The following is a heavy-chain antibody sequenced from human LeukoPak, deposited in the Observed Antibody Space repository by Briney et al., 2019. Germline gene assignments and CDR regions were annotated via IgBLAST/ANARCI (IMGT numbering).Heavy chain of an antibody. CDR3: TRGLTFGGVIVIPT. CDR2: IRSKANNYAT. J-gene: IGHJ4*02. CDR1: GFTSSGSA. D-gene: IGHD3-16*02. Sequence: GGSLRLSCAASGFTSSGSAMHWVRQASGKGLEWVGRIRSKANNYATLYGVSVKGRFTISRDDSRNTTYLQMNSLTTEDTAVYYCTRGLTFGGVIVIPTWGQGTLVTVSS. V-gene: IGHV3-73*01.